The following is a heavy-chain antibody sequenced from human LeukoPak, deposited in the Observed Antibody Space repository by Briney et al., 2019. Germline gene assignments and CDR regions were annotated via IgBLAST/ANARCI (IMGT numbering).Heavy chain of an antibody. V-gene: IGHV3-7*01. D-gene: IGHD1-14*01. Sequence: PGGSLRLSCAASGFTFSSLWMNWIRQAPGEGLEWVANINEDGSAKYYVDSVKGRLNISRDDTKNSVFLQRNSLRDEDTAVYYCTRISIKEPEDSWGQGTLVTVSS. CDR3: TRISIKEPEDS. CDR2: INEDGSAK. J-gene: IGHJ4*02. CDR1: GFTFSSLW.